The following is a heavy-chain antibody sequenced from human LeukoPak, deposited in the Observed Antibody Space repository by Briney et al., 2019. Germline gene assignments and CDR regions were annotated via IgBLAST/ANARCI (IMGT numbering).Heavy chain of an antibody. CDR2: IYYSGST. Sequence: SETLSLTCTVSGGSLSSSSYYWGWIRQPPGKGLVWIGSIYYSGSTYYNPSLKSRVTISVDTSKNQFSLKLSSVTAADTAVYYCARVVYRGENWFDPWGQGTLVTVSS. CDR1: GGSLSSSSYY. V-gene: IGHV4-39*07. CDR3: ARVVYRGENWFDP. J-gene: IGHJ5*02. D-gene: IGHD3-10*01.